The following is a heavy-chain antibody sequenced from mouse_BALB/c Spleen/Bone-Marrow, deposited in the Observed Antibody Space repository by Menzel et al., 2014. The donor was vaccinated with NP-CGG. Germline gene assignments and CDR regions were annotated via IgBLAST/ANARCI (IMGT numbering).Heavy chain of an antibody. CDR3: ASLYYGYGRHAN. Sequence: QGQLKESGPGLVAPSQSLSITCTVSGFSLSRYSVHWVRQPPGKGLEWLGMIWGGGTTNYNSALKSRLSISKDNSKSKVFLKQNSLQTDDTAMYYCASLYYGYGRHANWGQGTLVIVSA. V-gene: IGHV2-6-4*01. CDR2: IWGGGTT. D-gene: IGHD2-2*01. CDR1: GFSLSRYS. J-gene: IGHJ3*01.